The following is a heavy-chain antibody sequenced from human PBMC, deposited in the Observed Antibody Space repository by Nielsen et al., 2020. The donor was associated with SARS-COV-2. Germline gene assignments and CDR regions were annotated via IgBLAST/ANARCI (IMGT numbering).Heavy chain of an antibody. J-gene: IGHJ3*02. Sequence: GESLKISCAASRFSFSDYSMNWVRQAPGKGLDWVPSISGSGDYTFYADSVKGRFTISRDNARNSVHLQMNSLRAEDTAVYYCARFGGPRGEDAFDIWGQGTKVTVSS. CDR1: RFSFSDYS. CDR3: ARFGGPRGEDAFDI. V-gene: IGHV3-21*01. D-gene: IGHD3-10*01. CDR2: ISGSGDYT.